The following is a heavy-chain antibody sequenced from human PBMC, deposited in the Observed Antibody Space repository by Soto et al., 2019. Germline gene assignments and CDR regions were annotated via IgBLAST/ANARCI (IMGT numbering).Heavy chain of an antibody. CDR1: GGSINTFY. CDR3: AREGSYSAYNFAHGIQLWSFDF. CDR2: IFASGST. Sequence: QVRLQESGPGLLKPSETLSLTCTVSGGSINTFYWSWVRQPAGKGLEWIGRIFASGSTGCNPSLGRRVAMLVDPSTNPVSLNLSSVPAEDMAVYYCAREGSYSAYNFAHGIQLWSFDFWGQGALVTVSS. V-gene: IGHV4-4*07. J-gene: IGHJ4*02. D-gene: IGHD5-12*01.